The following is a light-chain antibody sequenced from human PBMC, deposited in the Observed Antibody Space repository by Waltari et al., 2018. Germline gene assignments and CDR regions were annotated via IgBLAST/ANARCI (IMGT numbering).Light chain of an antibody. J-gene: IGLJ3*02. Sequence: SYVLTKAPPVSVAPGQAARITCEGDAIGRKSVHWYHKKPGHASLLVVYGNRVRPSGSPYRVSVANSGNTATLTISVVEAGDEGDYYCQVRDSSSDYRVFGGGTKLTVL. CDR1: AIGRKS. CDR2: GNR. CDR3: QVRDSSSDYRV. V-gene: IGLV3-21*02.